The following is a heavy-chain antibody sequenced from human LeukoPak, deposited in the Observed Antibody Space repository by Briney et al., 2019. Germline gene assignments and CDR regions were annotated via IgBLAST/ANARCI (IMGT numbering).Heavy chain of an antibody. J-gene: IGHJ4*02. V-gene: IGHV3-7*03. CDR3: ARISLWFGTSDY. D-gene: IGHD3-10*01. CDR2: IKQDGSEK. Sequence: PGGSLRLSCAASGFTFGSYWMSWVRQAPGKGLEWVANIKQDGSEKYYVDSVKGRFTISRDNAKNSLYLQMNSLRAEDTAVYYCARISLWFGTSDYWGQGTLVTVSS. CDR1: GFTFGSYW.